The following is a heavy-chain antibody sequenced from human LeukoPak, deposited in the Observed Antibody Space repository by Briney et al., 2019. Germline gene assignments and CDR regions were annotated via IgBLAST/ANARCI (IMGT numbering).Heavy chain of an antibody. V-gene: IGHV4-39*07. J-gene: IGHJ4*02. CDR2: IYYSGST. CDR3: ARNIFGVVTPLYFDY. Sequence: SETLSLTCTVSGDSISSSSYYWGWIRQPPGKGLEWIGYIYYSGSTYYNPSLKSRVTISVDTSKNQFSLKLSSVTAADTAVYYCARNIFGVVTPLYFDYWGQGTLVTVSS. D-gene: IGHD3-3*01. CDR1: GDSISSSSYY.